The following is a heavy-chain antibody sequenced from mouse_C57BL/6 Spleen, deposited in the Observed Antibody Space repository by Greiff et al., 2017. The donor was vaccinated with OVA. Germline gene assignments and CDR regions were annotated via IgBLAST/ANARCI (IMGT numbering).Heavy chain of an antibody. CDR3: ARKDYGSLHWYFDV. V-gene: IGHV1-69*01. Sequence: QVQLQQPGAELVMPGASVKLSCKASGYTFTSYWMHWVKQRPGQGLEWIGEIDPSDSYTNYNQKFKGKSTLTVDKSSITAYMQLSSLTSEDSAVYDCARKDYGSLHWYFDVWGTGTTVTVSS. J-gene: IGHJ1*03. D-gene: IGHD1-1*01. CDR2: IDPSDSYT. CDR1: GYTFTSYW.